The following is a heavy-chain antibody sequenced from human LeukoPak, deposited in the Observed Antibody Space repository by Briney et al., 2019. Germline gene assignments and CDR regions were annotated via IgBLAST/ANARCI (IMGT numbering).Heavy chain of an antibody. CDR2: ISYDGSNK. Sequence: PGRSLRLSCAASGFTFSSYAMHWVRQAPGKGLEWVAVISYDGSNKYYADSVKGRFTISRDNSKNTLYLQMNSLRAEDTAVYYCARDPGYSSSSFFDYRGQGTLVTVSS. CDR3: ARDPGYSSSSFFDY. D-gene: IGHD6-6*01. J-gene: IGHJ4*02. CDR1: GFTFSSYA. V-gene: IGHV3-30-3*01.